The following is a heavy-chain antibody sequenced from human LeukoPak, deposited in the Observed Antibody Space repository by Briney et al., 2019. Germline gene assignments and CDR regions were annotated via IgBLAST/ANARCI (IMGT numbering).Heavy chain of an antibody. V-gene: IGHV1-2*02. CDR2: INPNSGGT. Sequence: ASVKVSCKASGYTFTGYYMHWVRQAPGQGLEWMGWINPNSGGTNCAQKFQGRVTMTRDTSISTAYMELSRLRSDDTAVYYCARGRMYYYDSIDAFDIWGQGTMVTVSS. D-gene: IGHD3-22*01. J-gene: IGHJ3*02. CDR1: GYTFTGYY. CDR3: ARGRMYYYDSIDAFDI.